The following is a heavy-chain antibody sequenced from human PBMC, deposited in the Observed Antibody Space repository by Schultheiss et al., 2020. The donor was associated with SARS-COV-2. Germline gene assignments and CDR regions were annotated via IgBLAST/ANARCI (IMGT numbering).Heavy chain of an antibody. J-gene: IGHJ6*03. Sequence: GGSLRLSCAASGFTFSSYGMHWVRQAPGKGLEWVAVISYDGSNKYYADSVKGRFTISRDNSKNTLYLQMNSLRAEDTAVYYCATTPYDFWSGYYMDVWGKGTTVTVSS. V-gene: IGHV3-30*03. D-gene: IGHD3-3*01. CDR1: GFTFSSYG. CDR3: ATTPYDFWSGYYMDV. CDR2: ISYDGSNK.